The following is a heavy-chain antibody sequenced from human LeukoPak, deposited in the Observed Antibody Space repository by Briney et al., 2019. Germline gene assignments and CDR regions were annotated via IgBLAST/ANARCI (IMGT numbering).Heavy chain of an antibody. V-gene: IGHV3-33*01. CDR1: GFALNTYA. Sequence: PGGSLRLSCAASGFALNTYAMHWVRQAPGQGLEWVALIWHDGSHKFYSNSVRGQFTISRDNSKNTVSLQMNNLRPEDTAVYYCAREIFGSGSYADFWGQGTLVTVSS. J-gene: IGHJ4*02. D-gene: IGHD3-10*01. CDR3: AREIFGSGSYADF. CDR2: IWHDGSHK.